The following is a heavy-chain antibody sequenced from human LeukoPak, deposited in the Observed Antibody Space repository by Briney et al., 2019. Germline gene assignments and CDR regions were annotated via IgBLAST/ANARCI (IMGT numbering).Heavy chain of an antibody. CDR2: IYYSGST. J-gene: IGHJ4*02. V-gene: IGHV4-39*07. CDR1: GGSNSSSSYY. CDR3: AREGVAAADIDY. D-gene: IGHD6-13*01. Sequence: SETLSLTCTVSGGSNSSSSYYWGWIRQPPGKGLEWIGSIYYSGSTYYNPSLKSRFTISVDTSKNQFSLKLSSVTAADTAVYYCAREGVAAADIDYWGQGTLVTVSS.